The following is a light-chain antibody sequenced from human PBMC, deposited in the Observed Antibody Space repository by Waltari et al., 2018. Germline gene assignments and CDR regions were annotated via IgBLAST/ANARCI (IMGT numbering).Light chain of an antibody. CDR3: NSYTGSSAWV. CDR1: SRDVGFYNY. V-gene: IGLV2-14*01. J-gene: IGLJ3*02. CDR2: DVS. Sequence: QSALTQPTSVSGSPGQSITISCTGTSRDVGFYNYVSWYQQYPGKVPQLLIYDVSDRPSGVASRVSGSKSGNTAFLTISGLQADDEADYCCNSYTGSSAWVFGGGTKLTVL.